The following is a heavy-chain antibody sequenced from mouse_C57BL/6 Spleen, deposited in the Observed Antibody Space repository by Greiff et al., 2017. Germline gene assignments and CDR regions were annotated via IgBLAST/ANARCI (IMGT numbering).Heavy chain of an antibody. D-gene: IGHD1-1*01. V-gene: IGHV1-76*01. CDR1: GYTFTDYY. CDR2: IYPGSGNT. Sequence: VQLQQSGAELVRPGASVKLSCKASGYTFTDYYINWVKQRPGPGLEWIARIYPGSGNTYYNEKFKGKATLTAEKSSSTAYMQLSSLTSEDSAVYFCARGLITTGEGFAYWGQGTLVTVSA. J-gene: IGHJ3*01. CDR3: ARGLITTGEGFAY.